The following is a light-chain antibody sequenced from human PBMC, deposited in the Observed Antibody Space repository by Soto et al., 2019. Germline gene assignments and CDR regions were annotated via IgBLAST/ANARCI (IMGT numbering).Light chain of an antibody. CDR2: DVT. CDR3: TSKTSSITYV. J-gene: IGLJ1*01. V-gene: IGLV2-11*01. Sequence: QSVLTQPRSVSGSPGQSVAISCTGTSSDVGGYNYVSWYQQHPGKAPKLIIYDVTKRPSGVPDRFSGSSSGNTASLTISGLQAEDEADYYCTSKTSSITYVVGTGTKVTVL. CDR1: SSDVGGYNY.